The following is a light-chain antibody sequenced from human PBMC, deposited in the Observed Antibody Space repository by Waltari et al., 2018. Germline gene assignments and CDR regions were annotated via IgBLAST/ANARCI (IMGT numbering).Light chain of an antibody. CDR2: ETS. CDR1: QSIRGL. Sequence: EIVLTQSPVTLSLSPGEGATLSCRTSQSIRGLLAWYQQKPGQAPKLLIDETSIRATGIPARFSGSGSGTDFTLTISSLEPEDFAVYYCQQRSNWPLTFGGGTKVEIK. CDR3: QQRSNWPLT. V-gene: IGKV3-11*01. J-gene: IGKJ4*01.